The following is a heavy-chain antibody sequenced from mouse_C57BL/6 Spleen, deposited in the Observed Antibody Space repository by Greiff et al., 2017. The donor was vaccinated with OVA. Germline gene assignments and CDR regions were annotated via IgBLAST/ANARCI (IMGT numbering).Heavy chain of an antibody. CDR3: ARKSSSFSYAMDY. J-gene: IGHJ4*01. V-gene: IGHV2-2*01. D-gene: IGHD1-1*01. CDR1: GFSLTSYG. CDR2: IWSGGST. Sequence: QVQLKESGPGLVQPSQSLSITCTVSGFSLTSYGVHWVRQSPGKGLEWLGVIWSGGSTDYNAAFISRLSISKDNSKSQVFFKMNSLQADDTAINYCARKSSSFSYAMDYWGQGTSVTVSS.